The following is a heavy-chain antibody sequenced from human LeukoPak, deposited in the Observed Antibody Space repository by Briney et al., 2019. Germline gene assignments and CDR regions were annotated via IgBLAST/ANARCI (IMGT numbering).Heavy chain of an antibody. V-gene: IGHV1-69*04. D-gene: IGHD3-22*01. J-gene: IGHJ4*02. Sequence: SVKVSCKASGGTFSSYAISWVRQAPGQGLEWMGRIIPILGIANYAQKFQGRVTITADKSTSTAYTELSSLRSEDTAVYYCARDIEEYYYDSSGSLRYWGQGTLVTVSS. CDR3: ARDIEEYYYDSSGSLRY. CDR2: IIPILGIA. CDR1: GGTFSSYA.